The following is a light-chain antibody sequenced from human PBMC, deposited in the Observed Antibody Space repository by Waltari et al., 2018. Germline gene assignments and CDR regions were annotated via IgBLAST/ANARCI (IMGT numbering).Light chain of an antibody. CDR2: RSN. CDR1: SPHIGINF. Sequence: QSVLTQPPPASGTPGQRVTISCSGSSPHIGINFVNWYQQLPGMAPKLPIYRSNQRPSGVPDRFSGSKSGTTASLAISGLRSEDEADYYCAAWDDSLSLYVFGTGTKVTVL. CDR3: AAWDDSLSLYV. V-gene: IGLV1-47*01. J-gene: IGLJ1*01.